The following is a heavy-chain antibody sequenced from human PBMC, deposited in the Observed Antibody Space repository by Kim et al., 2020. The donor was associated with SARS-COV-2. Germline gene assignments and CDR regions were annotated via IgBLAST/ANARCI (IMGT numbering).Heavy chain of an antibody. D-gene: IGHD3-22*01. Sequence: GGSLRLSCTASGFTFGDYAMSWFRQAPGKGLEWVGFIRSKAYGGTSAYAASVKGRFTISRDDSKSIAYLQMNSLKTEDTAVYYCHSSGYYQVGWYFDYWGQGTLVTVSS. CDR2: IRSKAYGGTS. J-gene: IGHJ4*02. CDR1: GFTFGDYA. V-gene: IGHV3-49*03. CDR3: HSSGYYQVGWYFDY.